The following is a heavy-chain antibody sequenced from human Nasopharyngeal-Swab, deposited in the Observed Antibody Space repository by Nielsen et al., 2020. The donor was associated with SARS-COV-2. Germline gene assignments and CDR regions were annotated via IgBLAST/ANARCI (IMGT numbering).Heavy chain of an antibody. J-gene: IGHJ6*02. D-gene: IGHD3-3*01. Sequence: SETLSLSCTVSGGSISSGGYYWSWIRKHPGKGLEWIGYIYYSGSTYYNPSLKSRVTISVDTSKNQFSLKLSSVTAADTAVYYCARGATIFGVVAYGMDVWGQGTTVTVSS. CDR2: IYYSGST. CDR3: ARGATIFGVVAYGMDV. CDR1: GGSISSGGYY. V-gene: IGHV4-31*03.